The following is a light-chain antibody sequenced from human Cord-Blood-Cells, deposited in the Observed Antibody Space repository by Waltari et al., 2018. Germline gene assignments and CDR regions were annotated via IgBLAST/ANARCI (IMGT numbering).Light chain of an antibody. CDR2: EGS. V-gene: IGLV2-23*01. Sequence: QSALTQPASVSGSPGQPITISCTGPSSDVGSYNLASWYQQHPGKAPKLMIYEGSKRPSGVANRFSGSKSGNTASLTISGLQAEDEADYYCCSYAGSSTYVFGTGTKVTVL. CDR3: CSYAGSSTYV. CDR1: SSDVGSYNL. J-gene: IGLJ1*01.